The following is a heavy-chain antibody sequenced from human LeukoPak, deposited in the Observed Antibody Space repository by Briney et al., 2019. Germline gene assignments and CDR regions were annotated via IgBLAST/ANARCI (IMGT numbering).Heavy chain of an antibody. CDR1: GFTFSSYA. D-gene: IGHD6-19*01. CDR2: ISGSGGST. J-gene: IGHJ4*02. V-gene: IGHV3-23*01. CDR3: AKDGYSSGWYDY. Sequence: HPGGSLRLSCAASGFTFSSYAMSWVRQAPGKGLEWVSAISGSGGSTYYADSVKGRFTISRDNSKNTLYLQMNSLRAEDTAVYYCAKDGYSSGWYDYWGQGTLVTVSS.